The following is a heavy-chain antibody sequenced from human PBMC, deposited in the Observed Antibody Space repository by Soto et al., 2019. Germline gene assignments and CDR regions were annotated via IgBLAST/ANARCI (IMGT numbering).Heavy chain of an antibody. Sequence: EVQLLESGGGLVQPGGSLRLSCAASGFTFSSYAMSWVRQAPGKGLEWVSAISGSGGSTYYADSVKGRFTISRDNSKNTLYLQMNSLRAEDTAGCYCAKDCLRVPATLLQYFDYWGQGTLGTGSS. V-gene: IGHV3-23*01. CDR1: GFTFSSYA. CDR2: ISGSGGST. CDR3: AKDCLRVPATLLQYFDY. J-gene: IGHJ4*02. D-gene: IGHD2-2*01.